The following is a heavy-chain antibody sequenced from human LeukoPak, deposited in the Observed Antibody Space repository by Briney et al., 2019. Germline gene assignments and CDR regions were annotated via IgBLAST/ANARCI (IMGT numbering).Heavy chain of an antibody. CDR2: ISSSSSYI. CDR3: ARAGLSTMIVVD. J-gene: IGHJ4*02. CDR1: GFTFSSYS. Sequence: GGSLRLSCAASGFTFSSYSMNWVRQAPGKGLEWVSSISSSSSYICYADSVKGRFTISRDNAKNLLYLQMNSLRAEDTAVYYCARAGLSTMIVVDWGQGTLVTVSS. V-gene: IGHV3-21*01. D-gene: IGHD3-22*01.